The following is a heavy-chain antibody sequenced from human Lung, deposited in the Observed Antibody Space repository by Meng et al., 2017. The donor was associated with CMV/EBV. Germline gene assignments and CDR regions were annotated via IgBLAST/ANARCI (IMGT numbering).Heavy chain of an antibody. V-gene: IGHV3-30*02. CDR3: GRVHGLGGLLAVVDVLDY. CDR2: IWHDGTTK. CDR1: RFVFSTYG. D-gene: IGHD3-10*01. Sequence: GGPLRLXCAASRFVFSTYGMPWVRQAPGKGLEWVAFIWHDGTTKYNGASVKGRFTISRDNSKSTLYLQMNSLRVEDSAVYFCGRVHGLGGLLAVVDVLDYXGQGXMVTVSS. J-gene: IGHJ4*02.